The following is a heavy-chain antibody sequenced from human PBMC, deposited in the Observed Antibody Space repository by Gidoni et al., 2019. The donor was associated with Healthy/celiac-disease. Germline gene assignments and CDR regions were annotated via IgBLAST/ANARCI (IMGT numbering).Heavy chain of an antibody. CDR2: IYYSGST. D-gene: IGHD6-13*01. CDR3: ARLQQLVMHFDY. Sequence: QLQLQESGPGLVTPSETLSLPCTVSVGSIISSSYYWGWIRQPPGKGLEWIGSIYYSGSTYYNPSLKSRVTISVDTSKNQFSLKLSSVTAADTAVYYCARLQQLVMHFDYWGQGTLVTVSS. J-gene: IGHJ4*02. CDR1: VGSIISSSYY. V-gene: IGHV4-39*01.